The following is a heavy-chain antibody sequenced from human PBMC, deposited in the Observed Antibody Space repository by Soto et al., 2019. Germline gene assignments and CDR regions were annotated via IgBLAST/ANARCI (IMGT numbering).Heavy chain of an antibody. V-gene: IGHV4-39*01. CDR3: ARRKVVYYYGSGXSSSGERFDY. CDR1: GGSISSSNW. Sequence: PSETLSLTCAVSGGSISSSNWWSWVRQPPGKGLEWIGSIYYSGSTYYNPSLKSRVTISVDTSKNQFSLKLSSVTAADTAVYYCARRKVVYYYGSGXSSSGERFDYWGQGTLVTVSS. CDR2: IYYSGST. D-gene: IGHD3-10*01. J-gene: IGHJ4*02.